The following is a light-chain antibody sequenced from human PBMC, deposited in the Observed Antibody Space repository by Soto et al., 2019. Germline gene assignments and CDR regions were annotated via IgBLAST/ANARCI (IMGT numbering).Light chain of an antibody. CDR1: QSISSS. CDR3: QQYNRYST. J-gene: IGKJ1*01. CDR2: DAS. V-gene: IGKV1-5*01. Sequence: DIQMTQSPSTLSASVGDRVTITCRASQSISSSLAWYQQKPGKAPKLLIYDASTLESGVPLRFSGSGSGTEFTLTIISLQPDDFETYYCQQYNRYSTFGQGTQVEIK.